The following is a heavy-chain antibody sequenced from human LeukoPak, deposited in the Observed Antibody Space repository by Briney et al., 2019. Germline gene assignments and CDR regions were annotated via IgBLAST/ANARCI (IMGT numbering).Heavy chain of an antibody. Sequence: GGSLRLSCAASGFTFSSYSMNWVRQAPGKGLEWVSSISSSSSYIYYADSVKGRLTISRDNAKNSLYLQMNSLRAEDTAVYYCARWDYGDQFFDYWGQGTLVTVSS. CDR2: ISSSSSYI. D-gene: IGHD4-17*01. CDR3: ARWDYGDQFFDY. V-gene: IGHV3-21*01. CDR1: GFTFSSYS. J-gene: IGHJ4*02.